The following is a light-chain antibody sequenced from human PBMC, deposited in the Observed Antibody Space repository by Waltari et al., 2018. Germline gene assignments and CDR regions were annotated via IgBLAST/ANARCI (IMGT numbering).Light chain of an antibody. CDR3: SSFTTSSTQV. V-gene: IGLV2-14*01. CDR2: EGS. Sequence: QSALTQPASVSGSPGHSITISCTGTSSDVGAYDYVSWYQQYPGKAPKLMIFEGSNRPSGASIRFSGSKSGNMASLTISGLLPEDEADYYCSSFTTSSTQVFGTGTKVTVL. CDR1: SSDVGAYDY. J-gene: IGLJ1*01.